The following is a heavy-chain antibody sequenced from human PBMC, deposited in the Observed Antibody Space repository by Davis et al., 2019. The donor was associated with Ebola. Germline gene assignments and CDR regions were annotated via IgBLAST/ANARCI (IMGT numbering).Heavy chain of an antibody. CDR2: IYYSGST. CDR3: ARWGGVATIEDYYYYGMDV. D-gene: IGHD5-24*01. J-gene: IGHJ6*02. V-gene: IGHV4-61*08. Sequence: MPSETLSLTCTVSGGSISSGGYYWSWIRQHPGKGLEWIGYIYYSGSTNYNPSLKSRVTISVDTSKNQFSLKLSSVTAADTAVYYCARWGGVATIEDYYYYGMDVWGQGTTVTVSS. CDR1: GGSISSGGYY.